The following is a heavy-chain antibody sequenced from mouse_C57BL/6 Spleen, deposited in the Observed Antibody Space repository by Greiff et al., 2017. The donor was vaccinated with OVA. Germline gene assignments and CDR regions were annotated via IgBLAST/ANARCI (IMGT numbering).Heavy chain of an antibody. CDR2: IYPGDGDT. D-gene: IGHD2-5*01. J-gene: IGHJ2*01. V-gene: IGHV1-80*01. Sequence: QVQLQQSGAELVKPGASVKISCKASGYAFSSYWMNWVKQRPGKGLEWIGQIYPGDGDTTYNGKFKGKATLTADKSSSTAYMQLSSLTSEDSAVYFCARRGTYYSNYGGYFDYWGQGTTLTVSS. CDR3: ARRGTYYSNYGGYFDY. CDR1: GYAFSSYW.